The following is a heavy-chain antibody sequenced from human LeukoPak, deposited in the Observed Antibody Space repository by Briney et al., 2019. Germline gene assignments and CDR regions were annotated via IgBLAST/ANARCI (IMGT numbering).Heavy chain of an antibody. Sequence: ASVKVSCKASGGTFSSYAISWVRQAPGQGLEWMGRIIPIFGTANYAQKFQGRATITTDESTSTAYMELSSLRSEDTAVYYCARDYYDSSGYRFQHWGQGTLVTVSS. CDR2: IIPIFGTA. CDR1: GGTFSSYA. V-gene: IGHV1-69*05. J-gene: IGHJ1*01. CDR3: ARDYYDSSGYRFQH. D-gene: IGHD3-22*01.